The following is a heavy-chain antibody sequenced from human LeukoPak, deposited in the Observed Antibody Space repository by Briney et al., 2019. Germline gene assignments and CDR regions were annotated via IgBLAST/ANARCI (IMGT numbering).Heavy chain of an antibody. V-gene: IGHV4-59*08. CDR1: GGSISSYY. CDR2: IYYSGST. J-gene: IGHJ4*02. D-gene: IGHD6-13*01. CDR3: AKVAAAEGRYFDY. Sequence: SETLSLTCTVSGGSISSYYWSWIQQPPGKGLEWIGYIYYSGSTNYNPSLKSRVTISVDTSKNQFSLKLSSVTAADTAVYYCAKVAAAEGRYFDYWGQGTLVTVSS.